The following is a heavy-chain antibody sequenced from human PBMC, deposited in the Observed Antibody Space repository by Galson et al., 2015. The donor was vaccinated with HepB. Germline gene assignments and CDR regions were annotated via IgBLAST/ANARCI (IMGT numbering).Heavy chain of an antibody. CDR2: IYSGGST. Sequence: SLRLCCAASGFTVSSNYMSWIRQAPGKGLEWVSVIYSGGSTYYADSVKGRFTISRDNSKNTLYLQMNSLRAEDTAVYYCARDGATGSYYYFDYWGQGTLVTVSS. CDR3: ARDGATGSYYYFDY. D-gene: IGHD1-26*01. CDR1: GFTVSSNY. J-gene: IGHJ4*02. V-gene: IGHV3-66*01.